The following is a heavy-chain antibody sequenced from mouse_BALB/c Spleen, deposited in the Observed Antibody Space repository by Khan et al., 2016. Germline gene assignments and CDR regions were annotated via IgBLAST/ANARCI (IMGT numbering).Heavy chain of an antibody. D-gene: IGHD2-3*01. V-gene: IGHV3-2*02. CDR3: ARRDDGYYWYFDV. J-gene: IGHJ1*01. CDR2: ISYSGST. Sequence: EVQLQESGPGLVKPSQSLSLTCTVTGYSITSDYAWNWIRQFPGNKLEWMGYISYSGSTSSNPSLKSRISITRDTSKTQFFLQLNSVTTEDTATYYCARRDDGYYWYFDVWGAGTTVTVSS. CDR1: GYSITSDYA.